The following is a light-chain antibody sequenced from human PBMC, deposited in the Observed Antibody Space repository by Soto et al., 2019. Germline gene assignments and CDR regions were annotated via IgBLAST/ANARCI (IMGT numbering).Light chain of an antibody. J-gene: IGLJ3*02. Sequence: QSVLTQPPSASGTPGQRVTISCSGSSSNIGRNYVSWYQQFPGTAPKLLIYRDTQRPSGVPDRFSGSKSGTSASLGISGLRSDDEADYYCATCDDSLSGGVLGGGTKVTVL. CDR3: ATCDDSLSGGV. CDR2: RDT. V-gene: IGLV1-47*01. CDR1: SSNIGRNY.